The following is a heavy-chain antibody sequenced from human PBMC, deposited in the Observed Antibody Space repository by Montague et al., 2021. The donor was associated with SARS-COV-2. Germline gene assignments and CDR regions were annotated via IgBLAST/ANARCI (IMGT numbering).Heavy chain of an antibody. J-gene: IGHJ6*02. V-gene: IGHV4-34*01. Sequence: SETLSLTCAVYGGSFSGYYLNWIRQPPGKGLEWIAEINHSGSTXXXPSXXXRVTIAVDTSKNQVSLKLTSVTAADTAVFYCARSTVTNSPFGFSNKLRSRYNGMDVWGQGTTVTVSS. CDR1: GGSFSGYY. CDR3: ARSTVTNSPFGFSNKLRSRYNGMDV. CDR2: INHSGST. D-gene: IGHD4-17*01.